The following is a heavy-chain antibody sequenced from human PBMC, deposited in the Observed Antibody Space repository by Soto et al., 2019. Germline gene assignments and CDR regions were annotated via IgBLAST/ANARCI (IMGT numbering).Heavy chain of an antibody. J-gene: IGHJ5*02. CDR1: GFTFSSYW. V-gene: IGHV3-74*01. CDR2: INSDGSST. D-gene: IGHD4-17*01. Sequence: EVQLVESGGGLVQPGGSLRLSCAASGFTFSSYWMHWVRQAPGKGLVWVSRINSDGSSTSYADSVKGRFTISRDNAKNTLYLQMNSLRAEDTAGYYGARSALSGAYVPWFAPGGQGTLVPVPS. CDR3: ARSALSGAYVPWFAP.